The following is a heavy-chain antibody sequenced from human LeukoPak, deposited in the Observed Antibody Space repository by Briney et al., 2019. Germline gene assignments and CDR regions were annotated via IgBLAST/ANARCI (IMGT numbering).Heavy chain of an antibody. CDR1: GGSFSGYY. D-gene: IGHD2-2*01. CDR2: INHSGST. J-gene: IGHJ5*02. CDR3: ARGPRKARITSWFDP. V-gene: IGHV4-34*01. Sequence: PSETLSLTCAVYGGSFSGYYWSWIRQPPGKGLEWIGEINHSGSTNYNPSLKSRVTISVDTSKNQFSLKLSSMTAADTAVYYCARGPRKARITSWFDPWGQGTLVTVSS.